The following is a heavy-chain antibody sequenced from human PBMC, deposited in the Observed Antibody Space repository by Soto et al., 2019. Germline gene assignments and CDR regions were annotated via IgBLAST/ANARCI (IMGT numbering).Heavy chain of an antibody. D-gene: IGHD1-26*01. CDR1: GGSITTSNW. V-gene: IGHV4-4*02. J-gene: IGHJ4*02. CDR2: IYHAGST. CDR3: ARGPPIVGNTTPLDS. Sequence: QVQLQESGPRLVKPSGTLSLTCTVSGGSITTSNWWSWVRLPPAKGLEWIGDIYHAGSTKYNSSLERRVTMSVDTSNNQFALTLTSVTAADTAVYFCARGPPIVGNTTPLDSWGQGTLVTVS.